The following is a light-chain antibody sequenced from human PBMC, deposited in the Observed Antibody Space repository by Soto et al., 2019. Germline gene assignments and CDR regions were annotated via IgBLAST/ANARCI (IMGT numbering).Light chain of an antibody. CDR2: EVT. CDR3: ASYAGNNVV. V-gene: IGLV2-8*01. CDR1: SSDIGGYNY. J-gene: IGLJ2*01. Sequence: QSALTQPPSASGSPGQSVATSCTGTSSDIGGYNYVSWYQQHSGKAPKLIIYEVTRRPSGVPDRFSGSKSGSTASLTVSGLHAEDEADYYCASYAGNNVVFGGGTKLTVL.